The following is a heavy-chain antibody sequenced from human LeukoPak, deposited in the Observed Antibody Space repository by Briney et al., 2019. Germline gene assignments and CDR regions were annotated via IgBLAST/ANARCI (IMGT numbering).Heavy chain of an antibody. Sequence: SETLSLTCTVSGGSISSYYWSWIRQPPGKGLEWIGYIYYSGSTNYNPSLKSRVTISVDTSKNQFSLKLSSVTAADTAVYYCAREGKDFWSGSKYGMDVWGQGTTVTVSS. J-gene: IGHJ6*02. V-gene: IGHV4-59*01. CDR3: AREGKDFWSGSKYGMDV. CDR1: GGSISSYY. CDR2: IYYSGST. D-gene: IGHD3-3*01.